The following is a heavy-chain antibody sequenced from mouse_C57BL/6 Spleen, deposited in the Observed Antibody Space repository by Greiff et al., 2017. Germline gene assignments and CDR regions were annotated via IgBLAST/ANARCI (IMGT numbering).Heavy chain of an antibody. Sequence: VQLQQSGPELVKPGASVKISCKASGYSFTDYNMNWVQQSNGKSLEWIGVINPNFGTTSYNHKFKGKATLTVDKSSSTAYMQLNSLTSEDSAVYYCARGLETAQVPFAYWGQGTLVTVAA. D-gene: IGHD3-2*02. V-gene: IGHV1-39*01. CDR2: INPNFGTT. J-gene: IGHJ3*01. CDR1: GYSFTDYN. CDR3: ARGLETAQVPFAY.